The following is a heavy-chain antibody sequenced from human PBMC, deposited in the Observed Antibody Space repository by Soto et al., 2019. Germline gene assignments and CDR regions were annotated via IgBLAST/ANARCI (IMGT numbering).Heavy chain of an antibody. J-gene: IGHJ5*02. V-gene: IGHV4-30-2*01. D-gene: IGHD2-2*01. CDR3: ARSIVPPSAMFDH. CDR1: GGSVNRGGYS. CDR2: IYRTGHT. Sequence: PSETLSLTCAVSGGSVNRGGYSWSWIRQTPGKALEWLAYIYRTGHTIYNPSLNSRATISLDEPNNQFSLHLTSVTAADTAVYYCARSIVPPSAMFDHWGQGLLVTVSS.